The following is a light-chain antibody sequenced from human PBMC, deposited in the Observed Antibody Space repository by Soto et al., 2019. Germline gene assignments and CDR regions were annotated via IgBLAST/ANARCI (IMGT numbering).Light chain of an antibody. CDR2: DAA. CDR3: QQYDRLPIT. V-gene: IGKV1-33*01. J-gene: IGKJ5*01. Sequence: DIQMTQSPSSLSASVGDRVTITCQASQDIGNFLTWYQQKPGRAPVLLIYDAANLATGVPPRFSGSGSGRDFTLTISSLQPEDIAAYYCQQYDRLPITFGQRTRLEI. CDR1: QDIGNF.